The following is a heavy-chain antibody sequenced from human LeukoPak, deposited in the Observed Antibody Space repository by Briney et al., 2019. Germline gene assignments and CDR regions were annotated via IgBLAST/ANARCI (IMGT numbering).Heavy chain of an antibody. CDR2: IYYSGST. CDR1: GGSISSYY. D-gene: IGHD3-10*01. Sequence: EPSETLSLTCTVSGGSISSYYWSWIQQPPGKGLEWIGYIYYSGSTNYNPSLKSRVTISVDTSKNQFSLKLSSVTAADTAVYYCARDLSGYGSGGGFDIWGQGTMVTVSS. J-gene: IGHJ3*02. CDR3: ARDLSGYGSGGGFDI. V-gene: IGHV4-59*01.